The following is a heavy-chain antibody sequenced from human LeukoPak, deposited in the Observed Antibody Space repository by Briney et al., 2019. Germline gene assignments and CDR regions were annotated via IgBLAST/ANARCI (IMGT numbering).Heavy chain of an antibody. CDR2: TRSKAYGGTT. Sequence: PGGSLRLSCTASGFTFGDYAMSWFRQAPGKGLEWVGFTRSKAYGGTTEYAASVKGRFTISRDDSKSIAYLQMNSLKTEDTAVYYCTRVGTVVTPGGFDYWGQGTLVTVSS. V-gene: IGHV3-49*03. D-gene: IGHD4-23*01. CDR1: GFTFGDYA. J-gene: IGHJ4*02. CDR3: TRVGTVVTPGGFDY.